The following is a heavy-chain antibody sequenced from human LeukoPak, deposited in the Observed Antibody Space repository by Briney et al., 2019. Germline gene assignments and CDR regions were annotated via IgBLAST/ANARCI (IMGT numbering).Heavy chain of an antibody. Sequence: GGSLRLSCAASGFTFSNYGMNWVRQAPGKGLEWVSGISGGGDTTYYADSVTGRFTISRDNSKNTLYLQMNSLRAEDTAVYYCARDGKAVAVAFDIWGQGTMVTISS. CDR2: ISGGGDTT. J-gene: IGHJ3*02. D-gene: IGHD6-19*01. V-gene: IGHV3-23*01. CDR3: ARDGKAVAVAFDI. CDR1: GFTFSNYG.